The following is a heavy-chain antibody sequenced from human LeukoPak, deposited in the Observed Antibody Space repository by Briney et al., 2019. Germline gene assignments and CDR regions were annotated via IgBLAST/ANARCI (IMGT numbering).Heavy chain of an antibody. CDR1: GFTFGKYW. CDR3: ARDQYDTWSRRGNFDS. CDR2: IKLDGSEK. D-gene: IGHD3-3*01. V-gene: IGHV3-7*03. J-gene: IGHJ4*02. Sequence: GGSLRLSCVASGFTFGKYWMSWVRQAPGKGLEWVANIKLDGSEKNYVDSVRGRFTISRDNTKNSLYLQMNSLRAEDTAVFYCARDQYDTWSRRGNFDSWGQGTLVIVSS.